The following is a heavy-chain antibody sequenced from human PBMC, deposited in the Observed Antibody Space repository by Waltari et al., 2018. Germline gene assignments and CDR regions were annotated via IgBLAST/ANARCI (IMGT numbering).Heavy chain of an antibody. CDR1: GYSISSGYY. J-gene: IGHJ4*02. V-gene: IGHV4-38-2*02. CDR3: ARGRGSTSCLFDY. CDR2: IYHSGST. Sequence: QVQLQESGPGLVKPSETLSLTCTVSGYSISSGYYWGWIRQPPGKGLEWIGSIYHSGSTYYNPSLKSRVTISVDTSKNQFSLKLSSVTAADTAVYYCARGRGSTSCLFDYWGQGTLVTVSS. D-gene: IGHD2-2*01.